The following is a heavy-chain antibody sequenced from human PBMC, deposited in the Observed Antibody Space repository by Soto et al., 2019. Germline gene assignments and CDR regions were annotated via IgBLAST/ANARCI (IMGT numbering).Heavy chain of an antibody. D-gene: IGHD2-2*01. CDR1: GDGCASGG. V-gene: IGHV5-10-1*01. CDR3: ARQRNQAQTYYYGTHV. Sequence: PGASPKIAVTGSGDGCASGGVSGGRQMPGKGLEWMGRIDPSPSYTNYSPSFQGHVTISADKSISPAYLQWRSLTAADTAMYYRARQRNQAQTYYYGTHVSAQGTTVTVPS. CDR2: IDPSPSYT. J-gene: IGHJ6*02.